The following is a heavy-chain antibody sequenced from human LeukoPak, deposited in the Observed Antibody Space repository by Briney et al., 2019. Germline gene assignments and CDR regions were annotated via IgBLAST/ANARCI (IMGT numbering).Heavy chain of an antibody. CDR1: GFTFSDYY. D-gene: IGHD2-21*02. Sequence: GGSLRLSCAASGFTFSDYYMSWIRQAPGKGLEWVSYISSSGSTIYYADSVKGRFTISRDNAKNSLYLQMNSLRAEDTAVYYCARVSEVERYCGGDCYPNAFDIWGQGTMVTVSS. V-gene: IGHV3-11*01. CDR2: ISSSGSTI. J-gene: IGHJ3*02. CDR3: ARVSEVERYCGGDCYPNAFDI.